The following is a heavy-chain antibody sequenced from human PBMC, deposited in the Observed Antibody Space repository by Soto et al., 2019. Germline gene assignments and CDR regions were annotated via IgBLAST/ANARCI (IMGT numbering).Heavy chain of an antibody. CDR2: IDYSGTA. J-gene: IGHJ4*02. D-gene: IGHD4-4*01. CDR1: YGSISVSNVF. Sequence: SETLSLTCTVSYGSISVSNVFWGWVRQPPGKGLEWIGNIDYSGTAYFNPSLGTRVTFPVDTSKDQFSLTLYSVTAADTAVYYCGRTTGRHLDFWGQGILVTVS. CDR3: GRTTGRHLDF. V-gene: IGHV4-39*01.